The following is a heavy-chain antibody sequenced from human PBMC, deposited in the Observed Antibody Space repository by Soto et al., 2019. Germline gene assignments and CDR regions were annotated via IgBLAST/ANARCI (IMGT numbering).Heavy chain of an antibody. J-gene: IGHJ5*02. V-gene: IGHV4-31*03. CDR2: IYYSGST. Sequence: PSETLSLTCTVSGGSISSGGYYWSWIRQHPGKGLEWIGYIYYSGSTYYNPSLKSRVTISVDTSKNQFSLKLSSVTAADTAVYYCARSYHSNWFDPWGQGTLVTVSS. CDR3: ARSYHSNWFDP. CDR1: GGSISSGGYY. D-gene: IGHD5-18*01.